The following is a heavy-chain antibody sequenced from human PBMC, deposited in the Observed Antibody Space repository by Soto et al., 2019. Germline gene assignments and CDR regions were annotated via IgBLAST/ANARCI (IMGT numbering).Heavy chain of an antibody. V-gene: IGHV1-69*06. CDR1: GGTFSNYV. J-gene: IGHJ4*02. Sequence: SVKVSCKASGGTFSNYVVNWVRQAPGQGLEWMGRIIPISGAANYAQKFQGRVTITADKSTSTSYMELSSLRSEDTAVYYCARDLAKGGGSAGFDYWGQGTLVTVSS. CDR3: ARDLAKGGGSAGFDY. CDR2: IIPISGAA. D-gene: IGHD1-26*01.